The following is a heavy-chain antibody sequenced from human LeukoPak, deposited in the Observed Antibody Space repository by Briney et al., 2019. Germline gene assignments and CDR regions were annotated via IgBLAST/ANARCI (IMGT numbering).Heavy chain of an antibody. J-gene: IGHJ6*02. Sequence: GGSLRLSCAASGFTFSSYWMSWVRQAPGKGLEWVANIKQDGSEKYYVDSVKGRFTISRDSAKNSLYLQMNSLRAEDTAVYYCAREGGSSWNYYYYGMDVWGQGTTVTVSS. V-gene: IGHV3-7*01. CDR2: IKQDGSEK. CDR1: GFTFSSYW. D-gene: IGHD6-13*01. CDR3: AREGGSSWNYYYYGMDV.